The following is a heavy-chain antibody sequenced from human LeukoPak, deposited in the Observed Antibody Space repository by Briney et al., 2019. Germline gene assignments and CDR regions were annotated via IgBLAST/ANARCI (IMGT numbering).Heavy chain of an antibody. V-gene: IGHV1-69*13. CDR3: ARDRLPHYDILTGYYGYYGMDV. CDR1: GGTFSSYA. D-gene: IGHD3-9*01. Sequence: SVKVSCKASGGTFSSYAISWVRQAPGQGLEWMGGIIPIFGTANYAQKFQGRVTITADEPTSTAYMELSSLRSEDTAVYYCARDRLPHYDILTGYYGYYGMDVWGQGTTVTVSS. CDR2: IIPIFGTA. J-gene: IGHJ6*02.